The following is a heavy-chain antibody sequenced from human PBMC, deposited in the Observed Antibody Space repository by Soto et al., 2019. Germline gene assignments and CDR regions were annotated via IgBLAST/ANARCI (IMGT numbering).Heavy chain of an antibody. J-gene: IGHJ4*02. D-gene: IGHD4-17*01. CDR1: GGSFSGNY. Sequence: TSETLSLTCGVYGGSFSGNYWGWIRQPPGKGLEWTGEINHSGTTNYNPSLKSRVTISVDTSKNQFSLRLSSVTAADTAMYYCTRVLIFSSSVTTVFPWGKGTLVTVSS. CDR3: TRVLIFSSSVTTVFP. CDR2: INHSGTT. V-gene: IGHV4-34*01.